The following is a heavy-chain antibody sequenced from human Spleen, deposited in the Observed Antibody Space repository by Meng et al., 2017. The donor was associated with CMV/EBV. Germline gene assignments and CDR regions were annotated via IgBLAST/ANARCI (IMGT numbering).Heavy chain of an antibody. CDR3: ARVRFWSGYSNYFDY. J-gene: IGHJ4*02. Sequence: SETLSLTCAVYGGSFSGYYWSWIRQPPGKGLEWIGEINHSGSTNYNPSLKSRVTIPVDTSKNQFSLKLSSVTAADTAVYYCARVRFWSGYSNYFDYWGQGTLVTVSS. D-gene: IGHD3-3*01. V-gene: IGHV4-34*01. CDR2: INHSGST. CDR1: GGSFSGYY.